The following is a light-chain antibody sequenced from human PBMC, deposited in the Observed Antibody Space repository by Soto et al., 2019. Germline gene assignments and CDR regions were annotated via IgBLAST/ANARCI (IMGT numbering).Light chain of an antibody. CDR1: QSVSSSY. V-gene: IGKV3-20*01. Sequence: EIVLTQSPGTLSLSTGERATLSCRASQSVSSSYLAWYQQKPGQAPRLLIYGASSRATGIPDRFSGSGSGTDFTLTISRLEPEDFAVYYCQQYGSSPPCTFGQGTKVEIK. CDR2: GAS. CDR3: QQYGSSPPCT. J-gene: IGKJ1*01.